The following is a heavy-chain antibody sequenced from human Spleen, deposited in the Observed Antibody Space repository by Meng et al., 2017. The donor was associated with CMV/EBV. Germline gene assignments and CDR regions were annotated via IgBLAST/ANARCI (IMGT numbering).Heavy chain of an antibody. J-gene: IGHJ5*02. CDR3: ARDAEFTSSWFDRPNWLDP. D-gene: IGHD6-13*01. V-gene: IGHV3-7*01. CDR2: IKQDGSEK. CDR1: GFTFSSYW. Sequence: GGSLRLSCAASGFTFSSYWMSWVRQAPGKGLEWVANIKQDGSEKYYVDSVRGRFTISKDNAKNSVYLQMNRLRVEDTAVYYCARDAEFTSSWFDRPNWLDPWGQGTLVTVSS.